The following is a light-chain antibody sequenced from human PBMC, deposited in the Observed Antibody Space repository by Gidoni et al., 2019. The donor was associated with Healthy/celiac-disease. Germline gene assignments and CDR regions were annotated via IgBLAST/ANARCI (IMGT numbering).Light chain of an antibody. Sequence: EIVLTQSPGTLSLSPGERATPSCRASQSVSSSYLAWDQQKPGQAPRLLIYGASSRATVLPDRFSGGGSGTDFTLTISRLEPEDFALYYCQQYGSSRTFGQGTKVEIK. CDR3: QQYGSSRT. J-gene: IGKJ1*01. CDR1: QSVSSSY. V-gene: IGKV3-20*01. CDR2: GAS.